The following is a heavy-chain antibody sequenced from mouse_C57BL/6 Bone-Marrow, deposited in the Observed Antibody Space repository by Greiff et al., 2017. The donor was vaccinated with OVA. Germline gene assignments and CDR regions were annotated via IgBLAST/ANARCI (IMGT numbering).Heavy chain of an antibody. V-gene: IGHV1-69*01. CDR2: IDPSDSYT. CDR3: ATVFAY. Sequence: QVQLQQPGAELVMPGASVKLSCKASGYTFTSYWMHWVKQRPGQGLEWIGEIDPSDSYTNYNQKFKGKSTLTVDKSSCTAYMQLSSLTSEDSAVYYCATVFAYWGQGTLVTVSA. J-gene: IGHJ3*01. CDR1: GYTFTSYW.